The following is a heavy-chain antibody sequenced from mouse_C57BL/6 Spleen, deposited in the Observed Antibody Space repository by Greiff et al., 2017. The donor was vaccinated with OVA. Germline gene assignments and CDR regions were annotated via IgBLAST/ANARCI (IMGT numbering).Heavy chain of an antibody. V-gene: IGHV1-69*01. D-gene: IGHD2-5*01. CDR3: ARCYSNLYAMDY. CDR1: GYTFTSYW. Sequence: QVQLQQPGAELVMPGASVKLSCKASGYTFTSYWMHWVKQRPGQGLEWIGEIDPSDSYTNYNQKFKGKSTLTVDKSSSTAYMQLSSLTSEDSAVYYCARCYSNLYAMDYWGQGTSVTVSS. CDR2: IDPSDSYT. J-gene: IGHJ4*01.